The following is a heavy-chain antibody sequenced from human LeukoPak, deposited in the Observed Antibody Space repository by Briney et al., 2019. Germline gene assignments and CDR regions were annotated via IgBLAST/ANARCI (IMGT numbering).Heavy chain of an antibody. J-gene: IGHJ3*02. CDR2: INHSGST. CDR1: GGSFSGYY. CDR3: ARDQVLMADILTGYYTIQPDLDAFDI. D-gene: IGHD3-9*01. V-gene: IGHV4-34*01. Sequence: PSETLSLTCAVYGGSFSGYYWSWIRQPPGKGLEWIGEINHSGSTNYNPSLKSRVTISVDTSKNQFSLKLSSVTAADTAVYYCARDQVLMADILTGYYTIQPDLDAFDIWGQGTMVTVSS.